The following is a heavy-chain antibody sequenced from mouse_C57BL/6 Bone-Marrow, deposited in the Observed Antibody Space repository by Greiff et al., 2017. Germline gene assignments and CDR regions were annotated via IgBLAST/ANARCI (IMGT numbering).Heavy chain of an antibody. CDR1: GYTFTSYG. Sequence: VQLQQSGAELARPGASVKLSCKASGYTFTSYGISWVKQRTGQGLEWIGEIYPRSGNTYYNEKFKGKATLTADKSSSTAYMELRSLTSEDSAVYFCARWYYGSSVWYFDVWGTGTTVTVSS. D-gene: IGHD1-1*01. CDR2: IYPRSGNT. J-gene: IGHJ1*03. V-gene: IGHV1-81*01. CDR3: ARWYYGSSVWYFDV.